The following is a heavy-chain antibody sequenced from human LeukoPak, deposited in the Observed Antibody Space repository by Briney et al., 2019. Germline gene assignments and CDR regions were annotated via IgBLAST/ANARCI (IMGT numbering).Heavy chain of an antibody. CDR3: ARGIYYDFWSGYPGFDP. CDR2: IYYSGST. V-gene: IGHV4-39*07. J-gene: IGHJ5*02. Sequence: SETLSLTCTVSGGSISSSSYYWGWIRQPPGKGLEWIGSIYYSGSTYYNPSLKSRVTISVDTSKNQFSLKLSSVTAADTAVYYCARGIYYDFWSGYPGFDPWGQGTLVTVS. D-gene: IGHD3-3*01. CDR1: GGSISSSSYY.